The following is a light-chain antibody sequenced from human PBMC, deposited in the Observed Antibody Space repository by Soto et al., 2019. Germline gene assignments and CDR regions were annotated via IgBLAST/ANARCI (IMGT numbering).Light chain of an antibody. CDR2: LNSDGSH. CDR3: QTWGTGIHVV. V-gene: IGLV4-69*01. Sequence: QSVLTQSPSASASLGASVKLTCTLSSGHSSYAIAWHQQQPEKGPRYLMKLNSDGSHSKGDGIPDRFSGSSSGAERYLIISSLQSEDEADYYCQTWGTGIHVVFGGGTKLTVL. CDR1: SGHSSYA. J-gene: IGLJ2*01.